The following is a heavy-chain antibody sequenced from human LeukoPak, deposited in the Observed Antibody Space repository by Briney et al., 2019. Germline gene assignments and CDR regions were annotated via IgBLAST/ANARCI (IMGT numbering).Heavy chain of an antibody. CDR2: IYYSGST. V-gene: IGHV4-39*01. Sequence: SETLSLTCTVSGGSISSSSYYWGWIRQPPGKGLEWIGSIYYSGSTYYNPSLKSRVTISVDTSKNQFSLKLSSVTAADTAVYYCARQIAAAGTYYFDYWGQGTLVTVSS. CDR3: ARQIAAAGTYYFDY. D-gene: IGHD6-13*01. CDR1: GGSISSSSYY. J-gene: IGHJ4*02.